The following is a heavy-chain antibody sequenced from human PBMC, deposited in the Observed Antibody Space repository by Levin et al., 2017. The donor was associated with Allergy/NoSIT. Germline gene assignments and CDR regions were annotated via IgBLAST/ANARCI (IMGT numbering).Heavy chain of an antibody. Sequence: PSETLSLTCTVSGGSISSYYWSWIRQPPRKGLEWIGYIYYSGSTNYNPSLKSRVTISVDTSKNQFSLKLSSVTAADTAVYYCARGGSDTIFANESDYWGQGTLVTVSS. V-gene: IGHV4-59*01. CDR1: GGSISSYY. CDR3: ARGGSDTIFANESDY. D-gene: IGHD3-3*01. J-gene: IGHJ4*02. CDR2: IYYSGST.